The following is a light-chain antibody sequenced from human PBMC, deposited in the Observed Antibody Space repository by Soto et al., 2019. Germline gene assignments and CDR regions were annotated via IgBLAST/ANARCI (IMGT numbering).Light chain of an antibody. CDR1: QTIYSN. CDR3: QQYQNLWT. V-gene: IGKV3-15*01. CDR2: RAS. Sequence: IVMTQSPATLSVSPGDTASLSCRAGQTIYSNVAWYQQRPGQAPRLIIYRASSRATGVPARFSGSGSGTEFTLTISRLQSEDFALYYCQQYQNLWTFGQGTKVEIK. J-gene: IGKJ1*01.